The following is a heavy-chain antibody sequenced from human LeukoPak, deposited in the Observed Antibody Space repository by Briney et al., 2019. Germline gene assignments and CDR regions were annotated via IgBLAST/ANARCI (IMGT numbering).Heavy chain of an antibody. CDR2: IYYSGST. Sequence: SETLSLTCTVSGGSISSYYWGWIRQPPGKGLEWIGSIYYSGSTYYNPSLKSRVTISVDTSKNQFSLKLSSVTAADTAVYYCARDPGGFDIPFDYWGQGTLVTVSS. D-gene: IGHD2-15*01. CDR3: ARDPGGFDIPFDY. CDR1: GGSISSYY. V-gene: IGHV4-39*07. J-gene: IGHJ4*02.